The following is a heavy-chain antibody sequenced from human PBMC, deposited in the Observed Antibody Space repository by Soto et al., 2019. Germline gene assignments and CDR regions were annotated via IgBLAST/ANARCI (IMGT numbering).Heavy chain of an antibody. CDR2: LSYTGST. CDR3: ARRSVNNYDILTDAFDI. V-gene: IGHV4-59*08. Sequence: PSETLSLTCTVSGDSISSYYWSWIRQPPGKGLEWIGYLSYTGSTNSNPSLKSRVTISVDTSKNQFSLKLISVTAADTAVYFCARRSVNNYDILTDAFDIWGQGTMVT. CDR1: GDSISSYY. D-gene: IGHD3-9*01. J-gene: IGHJ3*02.